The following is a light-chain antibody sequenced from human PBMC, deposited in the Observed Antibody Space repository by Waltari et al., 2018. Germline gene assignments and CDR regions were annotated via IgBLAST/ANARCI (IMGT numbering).Light chain of an antibody. CDR3: QQSYSTPRT. V-gene: IGKV1-39*01. CDR1: QSISSY. CDR2: AAA. Sequence: DIQMTQSPSSLSASVGDRVTITCRASQSISSYVNWYQQKPGKAPKRLIYAAASLQSGVPSRFCGRGAGTEFTLTISSLQPEDIATYDCQQSYSTPRTFGQGTKLEIK. J-gene: IGKJ2*01.